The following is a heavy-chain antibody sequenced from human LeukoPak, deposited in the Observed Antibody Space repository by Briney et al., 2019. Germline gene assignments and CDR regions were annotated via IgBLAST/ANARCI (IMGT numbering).Heavy chain of an antibody. J-gene: IGHJ4*02. Sequence: GASVKVSCKASGYTFTSYDINWVRQATGQGLEWMGWMNPNSGNTGYAQKFQGRVTITRNTSISTAYMELSSLRSEGTAVYYCARGVGYYYDSSGYYGTDLWGQGTLVTVSS. CDR1: GYTFTSYD. V-gene: IGHV1-8*03. CDR3: ARGVGYYYDSSGYYGTDL. D-gene: IGHD3-22*01. CDR2: MNPNSGNT.